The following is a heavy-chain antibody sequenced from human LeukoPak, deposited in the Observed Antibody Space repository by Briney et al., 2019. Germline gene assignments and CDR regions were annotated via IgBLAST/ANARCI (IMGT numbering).Heavy chain of an antibody. D-gene: IGHD6-6*01. CDR3: ARIYSSSSSPESS. V-gene: IGHV3-53*01. CDR1: GFTVSTNC. CDR2: ISSGGNT. J-gene: IGHJ5*02. Sequence: GGSLRLSCKVSGFTVSTNCWSWVRQAPGKGLEWVSFISSGGNTDHSDSVKGRFTISRDNAKNSLYLQMNSLRAEDTAVYYCARIYSSSSSPESSWGQGTLVTVSS.